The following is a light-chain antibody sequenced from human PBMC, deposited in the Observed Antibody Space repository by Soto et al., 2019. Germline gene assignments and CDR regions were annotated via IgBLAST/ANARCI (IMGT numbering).Light chain of an antibody. J-gene: IGKJ5*01. Sequence: DIQLTQAPSFLSASAGDRVSITCRASQAISSYLAWYQQKPGKAPKLLIYAASNLQSGVPSRFSGSGSGTDFTLTISSLEPEDFAVYYCQQRSNWPPITFGQGTRLEIK. CDR2: AAS. CDR3: QQRSNWPPIT. V-gene: IGKV1-9*01. CDR1: QAISSY.